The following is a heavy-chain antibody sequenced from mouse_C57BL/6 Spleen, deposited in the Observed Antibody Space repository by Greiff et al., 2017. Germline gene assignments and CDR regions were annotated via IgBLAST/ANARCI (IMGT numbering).Heavy chain of an antibody. CDR2: IDPENGDT. J-gene: IGHJ1*03. V-gene: IGHV14-4*01. CDR3: TTTYGTGYFDV. Sequence: VQLQQSGAELVRPGASVKLSCTASGFNIKDDYMHWVKQRPEQGLELIGWIDPENGDTEYASKFQGKATITADTSSNTAYLQLSSLTSEDTAVYYCTTTYGTGYFDVWGTGTTVTVSS. CDR1: GFNIKDDY. D-gene: IGHD1-2*01.